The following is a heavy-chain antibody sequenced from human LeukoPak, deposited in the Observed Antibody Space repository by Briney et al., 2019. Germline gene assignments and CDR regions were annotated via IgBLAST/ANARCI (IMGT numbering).Heavy chain of an antibody. Sequence: SETLSLTCTVSGGSISSYYWSSIRQPPSKGLEWIGYIYYSVSTNYNPSLKSRITISVDTSKNQFSLKLSSVTAADTAVYYCARDLLLVRGLGHLDAFDIWGQGTMVTVSS. V-gene: IGHV4-59*01. CDR1: GGSISSYY. D-gene: IGHD3-10*01. CDR3: ARDLLLVRGLGHLDAFDI. CDR2: IYYSVST. J-gene: IGHJ3*02.